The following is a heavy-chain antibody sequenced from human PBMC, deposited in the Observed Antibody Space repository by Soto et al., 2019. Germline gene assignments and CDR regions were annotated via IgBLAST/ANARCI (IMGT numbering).Heavy chain of an antibody. CDR2: IIPILGIA. V-gene: IGHV1-69*02. CDR3: AHLGGVAGRK. J-gene: IGHJ4*02. D-gene: IGHD6-19*01. CDR1: GGTFSSYT. Sequence: QVQLVQSGAEVKKPGSSVKVSCKASGGTFSSYTISWVRQAPGQGLEWMGRIIPILGIANYAQKFQGRVXIXXDKSTSPAYMELSSRRSEDTAVDYCAHLGGVAGRKWGQGTLVTVSS.